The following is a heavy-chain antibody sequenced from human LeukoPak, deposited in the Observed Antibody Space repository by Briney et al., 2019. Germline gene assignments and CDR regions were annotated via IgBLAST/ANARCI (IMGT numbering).Heavy chain of an antibody. V-gene: IGHV3-21*05. CDR1: GFTFSLYA. J-gene: IGHJ4*02. CDR2: INSGSSDI. CDR3: ARDTYEPGLIDF. Sequence: GGSLRLSCAASGFTFSLYAMNWVRQAPGKGLEWVSYINSGSSDIHYTESVRGRFTISRDNAKKILYLQMNSLRAEDTAVYYCARDTYEPGLIDFWGQGTLVRVSS. D-gene: IGHD3-3*01.